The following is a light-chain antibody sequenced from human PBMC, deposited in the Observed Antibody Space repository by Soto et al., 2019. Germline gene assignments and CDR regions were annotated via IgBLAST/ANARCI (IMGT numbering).Light chain of an antibody. V-gene: IGLV2-14*01. CDR1: SSDVGGYNY. J-gene: IGLJ2*01. CDR2: DVS. CDR3: SSYTSSSTFEV. Sequence: QSVLTQPASVSGSPGQSITISCTGTSSDVGGYNYVSWYQQHPGKAPKLMIYDVSNRPSGVSNRFSGSKSGNTASLTISGLQAEDEADYYCSSYTSSSTFEVFGGGTKVTVL.